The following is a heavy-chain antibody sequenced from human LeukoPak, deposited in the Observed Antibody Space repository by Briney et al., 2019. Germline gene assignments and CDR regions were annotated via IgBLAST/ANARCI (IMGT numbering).Heavy chain of an antibody. CDR2: ISGSGGST. Sequence: GRSLRXXXXXXXXXFSXYAMSWGCQGPGKGRGGDSAISGSGGSTYYAASVKGRFTISRDNSKNTLHLQMNSLRAEDTAVYYCAKLRTTVTIFDYWGQGTLVTVSS. CDR3: AKLRTTVTIFDY. CDR1: XXXFSXYA. V-gene: IGHV3-23*01. J-gene: IGHJ4*02. D-gene: IGHD4-17*01.